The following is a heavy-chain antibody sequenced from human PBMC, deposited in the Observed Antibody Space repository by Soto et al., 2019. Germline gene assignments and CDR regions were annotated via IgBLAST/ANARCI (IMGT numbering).Heavy chain of an antibody. J-gene: IGHJ4*02. Sequence: QVQLQESGPGLVKPSETLSLTCTVSGGSISSYYWSWIRQPPGKGLGWIGYIYYSGSTNYNPSLKSRVTISVDTSKNQFSLKLSSVTAADTAVYYCARRWGPTFDFWGQGTLVTVSS. CDR3: ARRWGPTFDF. V-gene: IGHV4-59*01. D-gene: IGHD1-26*01. CDR1: GGSISSYY. CDR2: IYYSGST.